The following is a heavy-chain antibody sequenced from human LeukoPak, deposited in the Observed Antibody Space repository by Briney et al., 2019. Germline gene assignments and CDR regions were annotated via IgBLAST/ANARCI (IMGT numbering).Heavy chain of an antibody. V-gene: IGHV1-69*04. CDR3: ARDQDAFDI. CDR1: GYTFTSYA. CDR2: IIPILGIA. Sequence: SVKVSCKASGYTFTSYAMHWVRQAPGQRLEWMGRIIPILGIANYAQKFQGRVTITADKSTSTAYMELSSLRSEDTAVYYCARDQDAFDIWGQGTMVTVSS. J-gene: IGHJ3*02.